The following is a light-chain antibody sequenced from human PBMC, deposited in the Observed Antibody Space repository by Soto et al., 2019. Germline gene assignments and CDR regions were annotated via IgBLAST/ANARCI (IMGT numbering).Light chain of an antibody. Sequence: EIQVTQSPPTLSASLGERVTITCRAIQTISTWMAWYQQKPGKAPKLLVYDASTLQSGVASRFSGSGSGTEFTLIISGLQPDDSATYYCQQYTNTNNPWMFGQGTKVDIK. CDR1: QTISTW. CDR2: DAS. V-gene: IGKV1-5*01. CDR3: QQYTNTNNPWM. J-gene: IGKJ1*01.